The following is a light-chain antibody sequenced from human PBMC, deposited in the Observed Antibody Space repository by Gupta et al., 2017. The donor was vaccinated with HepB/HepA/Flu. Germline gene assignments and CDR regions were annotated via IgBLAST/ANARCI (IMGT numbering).Light chain of an antibody. CDR1: QSVNNKY. J-gene: IGKJ2*01. Sequence: ENVLTQSPGTLSLSPGERATLSCRASQSVNNKYLAWYQQKSGQAPRLLLYGASSRASGIPDRFSGSGSGTDFTLTISRLETEDFAVYFCQQYGSSPYTFGQGTKLEIK. CDR3: QQYGSSPYT. V-gene: IGKV3-20*01. CDR2: GAS.